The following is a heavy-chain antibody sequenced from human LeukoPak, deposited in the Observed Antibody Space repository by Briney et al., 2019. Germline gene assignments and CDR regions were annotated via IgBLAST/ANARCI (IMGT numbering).Heavy chain of an antibody. D-gene: IGHD3-16*01. J-gene: IGHJ4*02. CDR2: IYNSGST. CDR3: ARLLWGLREDY. V-gene: IGHV4-39*01. Sequence: PSETLSLTCTVSGGSISSSSYYWGWIRQPPEKGLERIGSIYNSGSTYYNPSLRSRVTISVDTSKNQLSLKLSSVTAADTAVYYCARLLWGLREDYWGQGTLVTVSS. CDR1: GGSISSSSYY.